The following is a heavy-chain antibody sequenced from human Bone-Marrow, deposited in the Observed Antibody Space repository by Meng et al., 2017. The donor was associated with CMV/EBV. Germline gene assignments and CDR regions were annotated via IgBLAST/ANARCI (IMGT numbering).Heavy chain of an antibody. Sequence: GESLKISCAASGFTFSSYWMSWVRQAPGKGLEWVANIKQDGSEKYYVDSVKGRLTISRDNAKNSLYLQMNSLRAEDTAVYYCARDLYSNYYYGLDVWGQGTTVTVSS. CDR3: ARDLYSNYYYGLDV. J-gene: IGHJ6*02. V-gene: IGHV3-7*01. CDR2: IKQDGSEK. CDR1: GFTFSSYW. D-gene: IGHD2-8*01.